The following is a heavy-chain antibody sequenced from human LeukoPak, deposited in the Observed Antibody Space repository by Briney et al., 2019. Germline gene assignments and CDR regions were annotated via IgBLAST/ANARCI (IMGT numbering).Heavy chain of an antibody. J-gene: IGHJ4*02. V-gene: IGHV4-59*01. CDR2: IYYSGST. D-gene: IGHD1-26*01. CDR1: GGSITSYY. Sequence: SETLSLTCTISGGSITSYYWSWIRQPPGKGLEWIGYIYYSGSTNYNPSLKSRVTISVDTSKNQFSLKLNSVTAAVTAVYYCARGGGSYDFDYWGQGTLVTVSS. CDR3: ARGGGSYDFDY.